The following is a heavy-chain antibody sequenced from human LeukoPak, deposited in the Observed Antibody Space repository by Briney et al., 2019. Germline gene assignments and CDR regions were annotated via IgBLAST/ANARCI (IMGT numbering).Heavy chain of an antibody. CDR3: ARDSDGGYGYDSY. CDR1: GGSISSGDYY. CDR2: IYYSGST. V-gene: IGHV4-30-4*08. D-gene: IGHD5-18*01. Sequence: SQTLSLTCTVSGGSISSGDYYWSWIRQPPGKGLEWIGYIYYSGSTYYNPSLKSRVTISVDTSKNQFSLKLSSVTAADTAVYYCARDSDGGYGYDSYWGQGTLVTVSS. J-gene: IGHJ4*02.